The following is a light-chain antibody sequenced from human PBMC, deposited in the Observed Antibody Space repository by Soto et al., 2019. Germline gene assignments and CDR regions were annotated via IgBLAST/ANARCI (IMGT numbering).Light chain of an antibody. V-gene: IGLV1-47*01. J-gene: IGLJ1*01. CDR3: AAWDDSLSGLYV. CDR2: RNN. CDR1: SSNIGSNY. Sequence: QSALTQPPSASGTPGQRVTISCSGSSSNIGSNYVYWYQQLPGTAPKLLIYRNNQRPSGVPDRFSGSKSGTSASLAISGLRSEDEADYYCAAWDDSLSGLYVFGTGTKATVL.